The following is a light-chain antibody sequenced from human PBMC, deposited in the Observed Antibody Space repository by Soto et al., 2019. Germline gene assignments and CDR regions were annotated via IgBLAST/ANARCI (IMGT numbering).Light chain of an antibody. CDR3: QQYDTYPLT. CDR1: QGISTY. CDR2: DAS. Sequence: IQLTQSPSSLSASIGDRVTITCRASQGISTYLAWYQQKSGKAPKLLIYDASTLRGEVPSRFSGSGSGTDFTLTISSLQPEDVASYYCQQYDTYPLTFGGGTRVELK. V-gene: IGKV1-9*01. J-gene: IGKJ4*01.